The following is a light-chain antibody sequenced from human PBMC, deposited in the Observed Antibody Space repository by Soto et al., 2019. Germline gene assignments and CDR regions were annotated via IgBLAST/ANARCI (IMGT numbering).Light chain of an antibody. J-gene: IGKJ5*01. CDR2: DAS. CDR1: QSVSSY. CDR3: QQRSNWPSIT. Sequence: EIVMTQSPATLSVSPGERATLSCRASQSVSSYLAWYQQKPGQAPRLLIYDASNRATGIPARFSGSGSGTGFTLTINSLEPEDSAVYYCQQRSNWPSITFGQGTRLEIK. V-gene: IGKV3-11*01.